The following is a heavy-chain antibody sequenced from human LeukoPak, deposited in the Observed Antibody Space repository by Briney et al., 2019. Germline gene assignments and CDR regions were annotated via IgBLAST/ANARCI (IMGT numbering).Heavy chain of an antibody. CDR1: GGSISGYY. V-gene: IGHV4-59*08. Sequence: RPSEILSLTCTVSGGSISGYYWSWIRQPPGKGLEWIGYIYHGGSTIYNPSLKSRVTISVDTSKNQFSLKLSSVTAADTAVYYCARFFWSASKRLDFWGQGTVVTVSS. D-gene: IGHD3-3*01. CDR2: IYHGGST. CDR3: ARFFWSASKRLDF. J-gene: IGHJ4*02.